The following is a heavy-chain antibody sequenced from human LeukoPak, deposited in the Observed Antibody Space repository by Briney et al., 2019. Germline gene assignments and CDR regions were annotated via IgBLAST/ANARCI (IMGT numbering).Heavy chain of an antibody. CDR1: GGSFSGYY. V-gene: IGHV4-34*01. J-gene: IGHJ4*02. D-gene: IGHD6-19*01. Sequence: SETLSLTCAVYGGSFSGYYWSWIRQPPGKGLEWIGEINHSGSTNYNPSLKSRVTISVDTSKNQFSLKLSSVTAADTAVYYCARIAVAGPQGDYWGQGTLVTVSS. CDR3: ARIAVAGPQGDY. CDR2: INHSGST.